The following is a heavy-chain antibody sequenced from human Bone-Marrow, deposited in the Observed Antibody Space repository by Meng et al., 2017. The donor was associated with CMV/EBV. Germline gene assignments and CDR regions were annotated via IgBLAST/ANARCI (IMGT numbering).Heavy chain of an antibody. Sequence: GESLKISCAASGFTVSSNYMSWVRQAPGKGLEWVSVIYSGGSTYYADSVKGRFTISRDNSKNTLYLQMNSLRTEDTAVYYCANLNGGDIVVVPAAIDIGYDAFDIWGQATMVTVSS. V-gene: IGHV3-53*01. J-gene: IGHJ3*02. CDR1: GFTVSSNY. CDR3: ANLNGGDIVVVPAAIDIGYDAFDI. D-gene: IGHD2-2*01. CDR2: IYSGGST.